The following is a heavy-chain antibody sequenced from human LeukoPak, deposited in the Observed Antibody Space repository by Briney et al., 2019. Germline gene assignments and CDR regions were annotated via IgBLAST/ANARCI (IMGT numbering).Heavy chain of an antibody. CDR1: GFTFSSYA. CDR3: AKDLYYSGSGSYGGDFDY. V-gene: IGHV3-23*01. Sequence: GGSLRLSCSASGFTFSSYAMTWVRQAPGKGLEWVSGIVGSSGTTYYADSVKGRFTISRNNSKTTLYLQMNSLRAEYTAVYYCAKDLYYSGSGSYGGDFDYWGQVTLVTASS. D-gene: IGHD3-10*01. CDR2: IVGSSGTT. J-gene: IGHJ4*02.